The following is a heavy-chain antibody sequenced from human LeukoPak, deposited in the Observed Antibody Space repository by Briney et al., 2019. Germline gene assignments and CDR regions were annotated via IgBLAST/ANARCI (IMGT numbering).Heavy chain of an antibody. J-gene: IGHJ3*02. V-gene: IGHV3-74*01. CDR3: ARRSAAKDAFDI. D-gene: IGHD6-25*01. CDR2: INSDGGST. CDR1: GFTFSSYW. Sequence: GGSLRLSCAASGFTFSSYWMHWVRQAPGKGLVWVSRINSDGGSTSYTDSVKGRFTISRDNAKNTLYLQMNSLRAEDTAVYYCARRSAAKDAFDIWGQGTKVTVSS.